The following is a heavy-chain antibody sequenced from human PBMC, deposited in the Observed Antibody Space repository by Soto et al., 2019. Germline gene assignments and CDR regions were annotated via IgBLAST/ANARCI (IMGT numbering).Heavy chain of an antibody. CDR3: ASFLGGFYSNYQNYYYYYYMDV. V-gene: IGHV1-69*02. CDR2: IIPILGIA. CDR1: GGTFSSYT. Sequence: SVKVSCKASGGTFSSYTISWVRQAPGQGLEWMGRIIPILGIANYAQKFQGRVTITADKSTSTAYMELSSLRSEDTAVYYCASFLGGFYSNYQNYYYYYYMDVWGKGTTVTVSS. D-gene: IGHD4-4*01. J-gene: IGHJ6*03.